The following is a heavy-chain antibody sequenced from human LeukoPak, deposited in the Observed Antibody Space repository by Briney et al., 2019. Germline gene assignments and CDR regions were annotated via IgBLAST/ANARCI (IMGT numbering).Heavy chain of an antibody. D-gene: IGHD2-2*01. CDR3: ARGRSYAHDAFDI. J-gene: IGHJ3*02. CDR2: MNPNSGNT. V-gene: IGHV1-8*01. Sequence: ASVKVSCKASGYTFTSYDINWVRQATGQGLEWMGWMNPNSGNTGYAQEFQGRVTMTRNTSISTAYMELSSLGSEDTAVYYCARGRSYAHDAFDIWGQGTMVTVSS. CDR1: GYTFTSYD.